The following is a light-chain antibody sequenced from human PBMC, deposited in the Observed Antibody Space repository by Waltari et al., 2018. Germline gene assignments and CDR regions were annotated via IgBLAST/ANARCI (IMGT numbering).Light chain of an antibody. CDR3: AAWDDSLSGPGV. J-gene: IGLJ1*01. CDR2: RNN. Sequence: QSVLTQPPSASGTPGQRVSISCSGSSSNIGSNYVYWYQQFPGTAPKLLISRNNQRPSGGPDLFSGSKSGTSASLAISGLRSEDEADYYCAAWDDSLSGPGVFGTGTKVTVL. CDR1: SSNIGSNY. V-gene: IGLV1-47*01.